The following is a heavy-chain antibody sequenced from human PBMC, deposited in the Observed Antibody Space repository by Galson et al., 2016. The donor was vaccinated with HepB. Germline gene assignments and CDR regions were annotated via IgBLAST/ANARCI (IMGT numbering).Heavy chain of an antibody. Sequence: SLRLSCAASGFTFSRHVIHWVRQAPGKGLEWVAVISKDGSKKYFGDSVKGRFTISRDNPKNTLYLQMNSLRPEDTAVYYWARALGTGPYFYAMDVWGKGTTVTVSS. CDR3: ARALGTGPYFYAMDV. J-gene: IGHJ6*04. CDR1: GFTFSRHV. V-gene: IGHV3-30*04. D-gene: IGHD1-1*01. CDR2: ISKDGSKK.